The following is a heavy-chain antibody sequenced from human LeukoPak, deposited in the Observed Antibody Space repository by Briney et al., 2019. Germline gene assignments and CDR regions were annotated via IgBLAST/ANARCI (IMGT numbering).Heavy chain of an antibody. CDR2: INTNTGNP. CDR3: ARSHSPLWFGELLSFYFSY. Sequence: GASVKVSCKASGYTFTSYAMNWVRQAPGQGLEWMGWINTNTGNPMYAQGFTGRFVFSLDTSVSTAYLQISSLKAEDTAVYYCARSHSPLWFGELLSFYFSYWGQGTLVTVSS. D-gene: IGHD3-10*01. J-gene: IGHJ4*02. CDR1: GYTFTSYA. V-gene: IGHV7-4-1*02.